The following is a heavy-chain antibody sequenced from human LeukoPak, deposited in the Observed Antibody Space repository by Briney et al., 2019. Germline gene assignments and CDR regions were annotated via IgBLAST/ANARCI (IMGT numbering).Heavy chain of an antibody. D-gene: IGHD3-16*01. V-gene: IGHV1-18*01. CDR2: ISAYNGNT. Sequence: ASVKVSCKASGYTFTSYGISWVRQAPGQGLEWMGWISAYNGNTNYAQKLQGRVTMTTDTSTSTAYMELRSLRSDDTAVYYCARDSSITFGEVMGDAFDIWGQGTMVTVSS. J-gene: IGHJ3*02. CDR3: ARDSSITFGEVMGDAFDI. CDR1: GYTFTSYG.